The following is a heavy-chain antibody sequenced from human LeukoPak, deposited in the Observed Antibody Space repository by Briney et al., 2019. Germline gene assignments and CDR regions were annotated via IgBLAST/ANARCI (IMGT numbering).Heavy chain of an antibody. CDR3: ARSGIVVVPAATWFDP. Sequence: PSETLSLTCTVSGVSISSYYWSWIRQPAGKGLEWIGRIYTSGSTNYNPSLKSRDTMSVDTSKNQFSLKLSSVTAADTAVYYCARSGIVVVPAATWFDPWGQGTLVTVSS. V-gene: IGHV4-4*07. J-gene: IGHJ5*02. D-gene: IGHD2-2*01. CDR1: GVSISSYY. CDR2: IYTSGST.